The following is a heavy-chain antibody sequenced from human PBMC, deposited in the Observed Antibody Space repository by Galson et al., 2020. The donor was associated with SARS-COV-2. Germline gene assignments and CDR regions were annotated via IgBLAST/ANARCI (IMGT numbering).Heavy chain of an antibody. CDR2: TSYDGINK. V-gene: IGHV3-30*18. D-gene: IGHD3-10*01. Sequence: GESLKISCAASGFSFRRYGMHWVRQAPGKGLEWVAVTSYDGINKYYADSVKGRFTISRDDSKNTLYLEMNSLRAEDTGVYYCAKRGGPFGLLDYFDYWGQGTLVTVSA. CDR1: GFSFRRYG. J-gene: IGHJ4*02. CDR3: AKRGGPFGLLDYFDY.